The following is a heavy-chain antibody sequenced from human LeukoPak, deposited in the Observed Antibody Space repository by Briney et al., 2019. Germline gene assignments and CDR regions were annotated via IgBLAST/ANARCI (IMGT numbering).Heavy chain of an antibody. D-gene: IGHD1-26*01. CDR3: ARPSSSGNYYY. CDR1: GGSISSSSYY. J-gene: IGHJ4*02. Sequence: SSETLSLTCTVSGGSISSSSYYWGWIRQPPGKGLEWIGSISYSESHSYNPSLKSRLTISVDASRNQFSLKLSSVTAADTAVYYCARPSSSGNYYYWGQGTLVTVSS. V-gene: IGHV4-39*01. CDR2: ISYSESH.